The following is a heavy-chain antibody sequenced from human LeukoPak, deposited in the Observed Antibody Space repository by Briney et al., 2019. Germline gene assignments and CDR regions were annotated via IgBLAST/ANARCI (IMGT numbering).Heavy chain of an antibody. J-gene: IGHJ4*02. Sequence: GGSLRLSCAASGFTFSDYYMSWIRQAPGKGLDWVSYISSSGSTVYYADSVKGRFTISRDNAKNSLYLQMNSLRAEDTAVYYCARDPRGNYYDRSGYYEYWGQGTLVTVSS. CDR3: ARDPRGNYYDRSGYYEY. D-gene: IGHD3-22*01. V-gene: IGHV3-11*04. CDR1: GFTFSDYY. CDR2: ISSSGSTV.